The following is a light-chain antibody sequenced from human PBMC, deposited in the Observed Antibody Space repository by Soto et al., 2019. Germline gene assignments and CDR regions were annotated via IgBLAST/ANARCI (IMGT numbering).Light chain of an antibody. CDR1: QSVLYSSNNKNY. V-gene: IGKV4-1*01. J-gene: IGKJ4*01. Sequence: DIVMTQSPDSLAVSLGERATINCKSSQSVLYSSNNKNYLAWYQQKPGQPPKLLIYLASTRESGVPDRISGSGSGTDFALTINSLQAEDVAVYYCQQYYSSPPAFGGGTKVEIK. CDR3: QQYYSSPPA. CDR2: LAS.